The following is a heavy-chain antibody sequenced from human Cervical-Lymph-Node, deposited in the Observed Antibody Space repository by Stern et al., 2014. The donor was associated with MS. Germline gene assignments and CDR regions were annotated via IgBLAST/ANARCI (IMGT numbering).Heavy chain of an antibody. CDR2: IYHSGST. CDR3: ARSYSSSPNWFDP. J-gene: IGHJ5*02. Sequence: QLVESGSGLVKPSQTLSLTCAVSGGSISSGGYSWSWIRQPPGKGLEWIGDIYHSGSTYYNPSLKSRVTISVDRSKNQFSLKLSSVTAADTAVYYCARSYSSSPNWFDPWGQGTLVTVSS. V-gene: IGHV4-30-2*01. CDR1: GGSISSGGYS. D-gene: IGHD6-13*01.